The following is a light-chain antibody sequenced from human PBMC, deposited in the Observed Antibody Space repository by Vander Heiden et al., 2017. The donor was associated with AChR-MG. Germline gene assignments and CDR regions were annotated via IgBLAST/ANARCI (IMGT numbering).Light chain of an antibody. J-gene: IGLJ3*02. V-gene: IGLV1-47*01. CDR1: RSNVGSNY. Sequence: QSVLTQPPSPSGTPGQRVTISCSGRRSNVGSNYVYWYQQFPGTAPKLLIYRNNQRPSGVPDRFSGSKSGTSASMAISGLRSEDEADYYCAAWDDSLSGPVFGGGTKLTVL. CDR3: AAWDDSLSGPV. CDR2: RNN.